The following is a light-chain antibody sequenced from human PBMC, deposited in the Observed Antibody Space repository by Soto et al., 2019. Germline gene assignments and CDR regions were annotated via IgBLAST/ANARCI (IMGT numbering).Light chain of an antibody. CDR1: QSVSSSY. Sequence: EIVLTQSPGTLSLSPGERATLSCRASQSVSSSYLAWYQQKPGQAPRLLIYGASSRATGIPDRFSGSGSERDFSVTISSLEPEDFAVYYCQQYGSSPPWTFGQGTKVEIK. CDR3: QQYGSSPPWT. J-gene: IGKJ1*01. V-gene: IGKV3-20*01. CDR2: GAS.